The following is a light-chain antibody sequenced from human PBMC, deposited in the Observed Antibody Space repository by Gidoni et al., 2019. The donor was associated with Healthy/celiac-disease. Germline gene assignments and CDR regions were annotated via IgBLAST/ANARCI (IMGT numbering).Light chain of an antibody. J-gene: IGKJ1*01. CDR2: KAS. CDR3: QQYNSYLWT. V-gene: IGKV1-5*03. Sequence: DDQMTQSPSTLSASVGDRVTITCRASQSTSSFLGWYQQTPEKAPKLLIYKASTLESGVPSRFSGRGSGTEFTLTISSLQPDDFATYCCQQYNSYLWTFGQGTKVEIK. CDR1: QSTSSF.